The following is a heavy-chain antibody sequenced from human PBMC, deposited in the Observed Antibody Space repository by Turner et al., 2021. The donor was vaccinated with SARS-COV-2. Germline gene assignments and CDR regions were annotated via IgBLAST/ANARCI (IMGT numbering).Heavy chain of an antibody. CDR3: TIYCSGGSCYGI. V-gene: IGHV3-73*01. CDR1: GFTFSGSA. CDR2: IRSKANSYAT. Sequence: EVRLVESGGGLVQPGGSLKLSCAASGFTFSGSAMHWVRQASGKGLEWVGRIRSKANSYATAYAASVKGRFTISRDDSKNTAYLQMNSLKTEDTAVYYCTIYCSGGSCYGIWGQGTLVTVSS. D-gene: IGHD2-15*01. J-gene: IGHJ4*02.